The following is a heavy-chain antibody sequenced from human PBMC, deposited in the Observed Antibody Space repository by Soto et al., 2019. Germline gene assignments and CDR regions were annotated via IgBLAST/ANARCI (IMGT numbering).Heavy chain of an antibody. V-gene: IGHV1-2*02. CDR3: ARAELHIYSYGMDV. J-gene: IGHJ6*04. Sequence: QVQLVQSGVEVKKPGASVKVSCKASGYIFTGYHMHWVRQAPGQGLEWMGWINPNSGGTNYAQKFQGRVTMTRDTEISTAYMELSRLRSDDTAVYYCARAELHIYSYGMDVWGKGTTVTVSS. CDR2: INPNSGGT. CDR1: GYIFTGYH. D-gene: IGHD1-7*01.